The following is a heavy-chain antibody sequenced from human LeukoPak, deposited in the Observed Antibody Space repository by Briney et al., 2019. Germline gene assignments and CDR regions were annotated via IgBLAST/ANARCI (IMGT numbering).Heavy chain of an antibody. CDR1: GFTFSSYV. D-gene: IGHD4-17*01. Sequence: PGGSLRLSCAASGFTFSSYVMHWVRQAPGKGLEWVAVISYDGSNKYYADSVKGRFTISRDNSKNTLYLQMNSLRAEDTAVYYCAQEAVTPGDYWGQGTLVTVSS. CDR2: ISYDGSNK. V-gene: IGHV3-30*18. J-gene: IGHJ4*02. CDR3: AQEAVTPGDY.